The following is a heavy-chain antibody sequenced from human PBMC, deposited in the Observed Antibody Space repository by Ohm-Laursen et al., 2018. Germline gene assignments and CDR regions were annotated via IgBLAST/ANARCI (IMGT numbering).Heavy chain of an antibody. CDR1: GASISSEY. CDR3: ARIESDSGGYWYFGMDV. CDR2: IYFIGTT. V-gene: IGHV4-59*07. Sequence: SHTLSLTCTVSGASISSEYWTWIRQPPGQGLEWIGYIYFIGTTNYNPSLKSRVTISVDTSKNQFSLKLSSVTAADTALYYCARIESDSGGYWYFGMDVWGQGTTVTVSS. D-gene: IGHD3-22*01. J-gene: IGHJ6*02.